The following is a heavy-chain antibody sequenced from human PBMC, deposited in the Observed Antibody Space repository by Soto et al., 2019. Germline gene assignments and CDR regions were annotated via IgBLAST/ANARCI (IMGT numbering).Heavy chain of an antibody. Sequence: QVQLVESGGGVVQPGTSLRLSCAASGLTFKTHAMHWVRQAPGKGLEWMAVIAYDGNEKFYADSVKGRFTISRDNSKNALYLQINTLRNEDTAVYYCGKDVADYVPYYYGVDVWGQGTTVTVSS. CDR3: GKDVADYVPYYYGVDV. CDR1: GLTFKTHA. J-gene: IGHJ6*02. CDR2: IAYDGNEK. V-gene: IGHV3-30*18. D-gene: IGHD3-10*02.